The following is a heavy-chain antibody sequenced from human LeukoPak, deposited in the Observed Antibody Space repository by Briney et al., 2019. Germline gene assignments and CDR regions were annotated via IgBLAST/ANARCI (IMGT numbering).Heavy chain of an antibody. Sequence: GGSLRLSCTASGFTFGEYAMSWFRQAPGKGLEWVGFIRSKAYGGTTEYAASVKGRFTISRDDSKSIAYLQMNSLKTEDTAVYYCTSVAYYDYYFDYWGQGTLVTVSS. V-gene: IGHV3-49*03. J-gene: IGHJ4*02. CDR2: IRSKAYGGTT. CDR3: TSVAYYDYYFDY. D-gene: IGHD3-3*01. CDR1: GFTFGEYA.